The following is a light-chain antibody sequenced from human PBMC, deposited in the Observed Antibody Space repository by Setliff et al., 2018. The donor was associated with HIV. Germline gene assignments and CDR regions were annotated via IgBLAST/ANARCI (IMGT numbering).Light chain of an antibody. CDR3: QQYDHTPFT. CDR1: QSVLHSSNNKNY. V-gene: IGKV4-1*01. J-gene: IGKJ4*01. Sequence: DIVMTQSPDSLAVSLGERATINCKSSQSVLHSSNNKNYLAWYQQKPGQPPKLLIYWASTRESGVPDRFSGSGSGTDFALTISSLQAEDVAVYYCQQYDHTPFTVGGGTK. CDR2: WAS.